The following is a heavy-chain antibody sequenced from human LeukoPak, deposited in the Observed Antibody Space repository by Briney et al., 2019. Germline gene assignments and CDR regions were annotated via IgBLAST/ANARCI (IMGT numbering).Heavy chain of an antibody. CDR1: GYTLTELS. CDR2: FDPEDGET. V-gene: IGHV1-24*01. CDR3: ATEESSGYSSGWYYFDY. Sequence: ASVKVSCKVSGYTLTELSMHWVRQAPGKGLEWMGGFDPEDGETIYAQKFQGRVTMTEGTSTDTAYMELSSLRSEDTAVYYCATEESSGYSSGWYYFDYWGQGTLVTVSS. D-gene: IGHD6-19*01. J-gene: IGHJ4*02.